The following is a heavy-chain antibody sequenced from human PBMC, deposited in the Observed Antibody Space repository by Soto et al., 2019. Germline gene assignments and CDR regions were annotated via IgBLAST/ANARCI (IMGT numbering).Heavy chain of an antibody. V-gene: IGHV3-74*01. CDR2: ISDDGART. Sequence: GSLSLSCAASGFVFEMYWMHWVRQTPGKGPEWVSRISDDGARTDYADSVKGRFTISRDNAKNSLYLQMNSLRAEDTAVYYCTRGPRPSSVGTGAFWGRGALVTVSS. CDR1: GFVFEMYW. CDR3: TRGPRPSSVGTGAF. J-gene: IGHJ4*02. D-gene: IGHD3-10*01.